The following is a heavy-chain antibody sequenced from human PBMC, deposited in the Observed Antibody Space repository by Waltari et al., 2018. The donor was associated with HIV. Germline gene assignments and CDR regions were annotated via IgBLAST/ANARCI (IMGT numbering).Heavy chain of an antibody. CDR1: GYILTHYA. CDR2: IAYDGSRQ. CDR3: ARESKYSHKYYPFEY. D-gene: IGHD5-12*01. Sequence: QVHLVESGGGVVQPGRYLRLSCGASGYILTHYALHWVRQAPGKGLEWVAFIAYDGSRQQYADSVRGRFTISRDDFKNTLYLQMNSLRPGDTAVYYCARESKYSHKYYPFEYWGQGTLVSVSS. V-gene: IGHV3-30-3*01. J-gene: IGHJ4*02.